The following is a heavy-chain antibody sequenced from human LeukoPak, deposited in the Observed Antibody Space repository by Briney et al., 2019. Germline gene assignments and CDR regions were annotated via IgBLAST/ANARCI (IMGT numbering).Heavy chain of an antibody. Sequence: SETLSLTCTVSGGSIVSYYWSWIRQPPGKGLEWIGYIYYSGSTNYNPSLKSRVTISVDTSKNQFSLRLRSVTAADTAVHYCARVTGYMIEDYFDYWGQGTLVTVSS. J-gene: IGHJ4*02. V-gene: IGHV4-59*01. CDR3: ARVTGYMIEDYFDY. CDR1: GGSIVSYY. CDR2: IYYSGST. D-gene: IGHD3-22*01.